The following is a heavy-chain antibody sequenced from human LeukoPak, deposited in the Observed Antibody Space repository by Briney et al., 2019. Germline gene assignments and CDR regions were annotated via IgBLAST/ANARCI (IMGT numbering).Heavy chain of an antibody. Sequence: GESLKISCQTSGYSFSTYWIGWVRQMPGKGLEWMGIIYPGDSDTIYDPSFQGQVTISVDKSNNTAYLQWSSLKASDTAIYYCAQQGAYGSGTYGGFDYWGQGTLVTVSS. J-gene: IGHJ4*02. V-gene: IGHV5-51*01. CDR2: IYPGDSDT. D-gene: IGHD3-10*01. CDR1: GYSFSTYW. CDR3: AQQGAYGSGTYGGFDY.